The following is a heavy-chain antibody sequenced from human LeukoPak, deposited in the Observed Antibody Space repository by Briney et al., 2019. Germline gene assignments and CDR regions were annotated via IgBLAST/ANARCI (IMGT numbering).Heavy chain of an antibody. Sequence: ASVKVSCKVSGYTLTELSMHWVRQAPGKGLECMGGFDPEDGETIYAQKFQGRVTMTEDTSTDTAYMELSSLRSEDTAVYYCATSIAVAAAFDIWGQGTMVTVSS. CDR2: FDPEDGET. CDR1: GYTLTELS. J-gene: IGHJ3*02. V-gene: IGHV1-24*01. CDR3: ATSIAVAAAFDI. D-gene: IGHD6-19*01.